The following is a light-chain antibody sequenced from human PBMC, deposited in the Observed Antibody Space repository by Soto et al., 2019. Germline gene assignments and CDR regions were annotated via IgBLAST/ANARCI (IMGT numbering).Light chain of an antibody. CDR2: AAS. CDR3: QKYNTFPLT. V-gene: IGKV1-27*01. J-gene: IGKJ4*01. CDR1: QGISYS. Sequence: DIQMTQSPSSLSASVGDRVTITCRASQGISYSLAWYQEKPGKVPKLLIYAASTLQSGVPSRFSGSGSGTEFNLTISSLQPEDVATYYCQKYNTFPLTFGGGTKVEIK.